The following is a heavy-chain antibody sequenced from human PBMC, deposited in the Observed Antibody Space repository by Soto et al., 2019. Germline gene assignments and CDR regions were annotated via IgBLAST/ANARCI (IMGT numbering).Heavy chain of an antibody. CDR2: IDSDGSST. V-gene: IGHV3-74*01. Sequence: EVQLVESGGGLVQPGGSLRLSCAASGFTFSSYWMHWARQAPGKGLVWVSHIDSDGSSTTYADSVKGRFTISRDNAKNTLYLQMNSRRAEDTAVYYCARDYPGNGIDYWGQGTLVTVSS. CDR3: ARDYPGNGIDY. CDR1: GFTFSSYW. D-gene: IGHD1-1*01. J-gene: IGHJ4*02.